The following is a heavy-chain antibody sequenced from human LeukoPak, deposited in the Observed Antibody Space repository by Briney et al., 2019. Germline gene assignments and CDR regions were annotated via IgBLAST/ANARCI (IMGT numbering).Heavy chain of an antibody. CDR3: ARDLDQRYFDI. J-gene: IGHJ2*01. V-gene: IGHV4-59*01. CDR1: GGSFSDYY. CDR2: ISYTEGT. Sequence: SETLSLTCAVYGGSFSDYYWSWIRQPPGKGLEWIGYISYTEGTNYNPSLESRVTISVDTSKNQFSLKLSSVTAADTAVYYCARDLDQRYFDIWGRGSLVTVSS.